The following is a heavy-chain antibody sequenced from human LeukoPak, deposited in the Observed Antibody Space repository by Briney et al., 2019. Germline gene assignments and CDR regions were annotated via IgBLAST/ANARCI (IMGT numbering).Heavy chain of an antibody. CDR3: ARGLVDVLLWFGELSASAFDI. J-gene: IGHJ3*02. CDR1: GGSISSYY. V-gene: IGHV4-59*12. CDR2: IYYSGST. D-gene: IGHD3-10*01. Sequence: SETLSLTCTVSGGSISSYYWSWIRQPPGKGLEWIGYIYYSGSTNYNPSLKSRVTISVDTSKNQFSLKLSSVTAADTAVYYCARGLVDVLLWFGELSASAFDIWGQGTMVTVSS.